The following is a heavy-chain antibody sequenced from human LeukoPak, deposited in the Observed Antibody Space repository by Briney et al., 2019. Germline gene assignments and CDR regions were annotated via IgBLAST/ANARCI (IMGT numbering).Heavy chain of an antibody. Sequence: SETLSLTCTVSGGSISSYYWSWIRQPPGKGLEWTGYIYYSGSTNYNPSLKSRVTISVDTSKNQFSLKLSSVTAADTAVYYCARLDASGSYFDYWGQGTLVTVSS. J-gene: IGHJ4*02. CDR1: GGSISSYY. V-gene: IGHV4-59*01. D-gene: IGHD3-3*01. CDR3: ARLDASGSYFDY. CDR2: IYYSGST.